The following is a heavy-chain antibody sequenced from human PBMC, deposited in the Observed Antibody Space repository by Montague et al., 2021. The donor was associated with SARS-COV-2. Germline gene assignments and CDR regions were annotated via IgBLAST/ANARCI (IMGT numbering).Heavy chain of an antibody. CDR2: VNQSGTT. J-gene: IGHJ3*02. CDR3: ARDRQPVAVPGAGPAGRAFDI. D-gene: IGHD4/OR15-4a*01. CDR1: GGSFSNYY. Sequence: SETLSLTCAISGGSFSNYYWSWIRQPPGKGLEWIGEVNQSGTTIYNPSVKSGVTISEDTSKNQFYLRLNSVTAADTAVYYCARDRQPVAVPGAGPAGRAFDIWGQGTMVTVSS. V-gene: IGHV4-34*01.